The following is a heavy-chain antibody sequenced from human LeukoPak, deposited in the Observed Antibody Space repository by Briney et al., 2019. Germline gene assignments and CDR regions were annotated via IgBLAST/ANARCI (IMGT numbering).Heavy chain of an antibody. CDR3: ASRGKGSDY. J-gene: IGHJ4*02. V-gene: IGHV3-30*04. Sequence: PGRSLRLSCAASGFTFSSYAMHWVRQAPGKGLEWVAVISYDGSNKYYADSVKGRFTISRDNSKNTLYLQMNSLRAEDTAVYYCASRGKGSDYWGQGTLVTVSS. D-gene: IGHD1-26*01. CDR2: ISYDGSNK. CDR1: GFTFSSYA.